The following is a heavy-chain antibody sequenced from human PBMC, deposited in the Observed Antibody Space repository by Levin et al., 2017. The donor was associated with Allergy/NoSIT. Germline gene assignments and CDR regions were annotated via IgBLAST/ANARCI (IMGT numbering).Heavy chain of an antibody. CDR2: IYYSGST. CDR3: ARDPGDFWSGGSNYYYSGLDV. Sequence: SQTLSLTCTVSGGSISSSYWSWIRQPPGKGLEWIGFIYYSGSTNYNPSLKSRVTMSLDTSKNQFSLKLSSVTAADTAVYYCARDPGDFWSGGSNYYYSGLDVWGQGTTVTVSS. V-gene: IGHV4-59*01. J-gene: IGHJ6*02. CDR1: GGSISSSY. D-gene: IGHD3-3*01.